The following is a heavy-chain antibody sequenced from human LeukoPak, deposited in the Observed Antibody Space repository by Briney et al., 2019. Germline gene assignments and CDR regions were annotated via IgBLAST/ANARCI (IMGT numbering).Heavy chain of an antibody. CDR2: INWNGGST. V-gene: IGHV3-20*04. D-gene: IGHD3-10*01. CDR1: GFTCDDYG. J-gene: IGHJ4*02. CDR3: ARDGSGSGDY. Sequence: GGSLRLSCAASGFTCDDYGMCGVRQAPGKGLEWVSGINWNGGSTGYADSVKGRFTISRDNAKNSLYLQMNSLRAEDTALYYCARDGSGSGDYWGQGTLVTVSS.